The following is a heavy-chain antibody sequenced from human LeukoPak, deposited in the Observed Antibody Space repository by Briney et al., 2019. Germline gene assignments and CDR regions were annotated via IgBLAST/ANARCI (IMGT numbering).Heavy chain of an antibody. V-gene: IGHV3-23*01. CDR1: GFTFNNYA. CDR2: ISGSGGST. CDR3: AKDRQYSYGYPVYFEY. D-gene: IGHD5-18*01. Sequence: GGSLRLPCAASGFTFNNYAMSWVRQAPGKGLEWVSAISGSGGSTFYADSVKGRFTISRDNSKNTLYLQMNSLRAEDTAVYYCAKDRQYSYGYPVYFEYWGQGTLVTVSS. J-gene: IGHJ4*02.